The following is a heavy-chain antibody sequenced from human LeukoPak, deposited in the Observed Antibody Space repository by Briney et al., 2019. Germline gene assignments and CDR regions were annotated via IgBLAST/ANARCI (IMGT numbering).Heavy chain of an antibody. V-gene: IGHV3-23*01. CDR3: AMYYYDSSGYYPEYFQH. J-gene: IGHJ1*01. CDR2: ISGSGGST. Sequence: PGGSLRLSCAASGFTFSSYAMSWVRQAPGKGLEWVSAISGSGGSTYYADSVEGRFTISRDNSKNTLYLQMNSLRAEDTAVYYCAMYYYDSSGYYPEYFQHWGQGTLVTVSS. CDR1: GFTFSSYA. D-gene: IGHD3-22*01.